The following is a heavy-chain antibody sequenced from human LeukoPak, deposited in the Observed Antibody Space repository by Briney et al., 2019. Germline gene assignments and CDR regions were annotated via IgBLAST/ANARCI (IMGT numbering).Heavy chain of an antibody. CDR1: GGSISSYY. D-gene: IGHD4-11*01. CDR2: IYYSGST. Sequence: PSETLSLTCTVSGGSISSYYWSWIRQPPGKGLELIGYIYYSGSTNYNPSLKSRVTISVDTSKNQFSLKLSSVTAADTAVYYCARHQYSNYYYYGMDVWGQGTTVTVSS. V-gene: IGHV4-59*08. J-gene: IGHJ6*02. CDR3: ARHQYSNYYYYGMDV.